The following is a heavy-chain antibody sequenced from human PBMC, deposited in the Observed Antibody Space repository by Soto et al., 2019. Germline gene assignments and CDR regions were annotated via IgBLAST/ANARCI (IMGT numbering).Heavy chain of an antibody. V-gene: IGHV5-51*01. CDR1: GYSFTSYW. D-gene: IGHD3-9*01. CDR2: IYPGDSDT. Sequence: EVQLVQSGAEVKKPGESLRISCKGSGYSFTSYWIGWVRQMPGKGLEWMGIIYPGDSDTRYSPSLQGQVTISADKSISTAYLQWSSLKASDTAMYYCARHGYYDTLTGYGSKYYYYGMDVWGQGTTVTVSS. J-gene: IGHJ6*02. CDR3: ARHGYYDTLTGYGSKYYYYGMDV.